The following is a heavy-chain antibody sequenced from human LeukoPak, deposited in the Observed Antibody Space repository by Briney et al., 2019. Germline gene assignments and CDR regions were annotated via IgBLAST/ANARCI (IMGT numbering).Heavy chain of an antibody. CDR2: ISYDGSNK. D-gene: IGHD5-24*01. V-gene: IGHV3-30*03. Sequence: GGSLRLSCAASGFTFSSYGMHWVRQAPGKGLEWVAVISYDGSNKYYADSMKGRFTISRDNSKNTLYLQMNSLRAEDTAVYYCATENHRDEDAFDIWGQGTMVTVSS. CDR3: ATENHRDEDAFDI. J-gene: IGHJ3*02. CDR1: GFTFSSYG.